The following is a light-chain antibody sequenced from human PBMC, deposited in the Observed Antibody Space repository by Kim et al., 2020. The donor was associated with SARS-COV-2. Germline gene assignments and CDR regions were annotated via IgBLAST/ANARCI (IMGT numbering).Light chain of an antibody. Sequence: GQACTRSCTGTSSDVSSYTRVSWYQQPPGTAPKHIIDEVSDRPSGVPHRFSGSKSGNTASLTISWRQTEDEADYYCSSYTSSSTLIFGGGTQLTVL. CDR3: SSYTSSSTLI. CDR1: SSDVSSYTR. J-gene: IGLJ2*01. CDR2: EVS. V-gene: IGLV2-18*02.